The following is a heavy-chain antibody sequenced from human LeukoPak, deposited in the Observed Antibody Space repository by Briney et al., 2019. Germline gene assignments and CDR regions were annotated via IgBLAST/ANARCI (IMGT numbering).Heavy chain of an antibody. J-gene: IGHJ5*02. CDR3: ARGRTSGYYYWFDP. V-gene: IGHV4-59*01. CDR2: IHYSGST. D-gene: IGHD3-22*01. Sequence: SETLSLTCTVSGGSTSSYYWSWIRPPAGKGLEWTGYIHYSGSTNYNPSLKSRATISLDTSKNQFSLKLSSVAAADTAVYYCARGRTSGYYYWFDPWGQGTLVTVSS. CDR1: GGSTSSYY.